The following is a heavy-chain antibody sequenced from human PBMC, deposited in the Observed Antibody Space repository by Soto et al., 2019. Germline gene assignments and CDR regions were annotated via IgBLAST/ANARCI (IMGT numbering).Heavy chain of an antibody. V-gene: IGHV1-18*01. Sequence: VKVASKSFGYTFSIYGISWLCNSTGQGLEWLGWIRVYNGATNYAEKLQGRVTVTIDPSANTAYMELRNLRSDDTAVFFCAEPYGEFYWYFDIWGRGTRVT. J-gene: IGHJ2*01. CDR3: AEPYGEFYWYFDI. CDR1: GYTFSIYG. D-gene: IGHD4-17*01. CDR2: IRVYNGAT.